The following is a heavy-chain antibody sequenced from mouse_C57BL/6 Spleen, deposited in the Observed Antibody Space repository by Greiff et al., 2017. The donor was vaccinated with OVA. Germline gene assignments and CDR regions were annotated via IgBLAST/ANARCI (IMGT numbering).Heavy chain of an antibody. J-gene: IGHJ1*03. CDR1: GFSLTSSG. V-gene: IGHV2-3*01. D-gene: IGHD1-1*01. CDR3: ADLYYGSTLDV. CDR2: IWGYGST. Sequence: VHLVESGPGLVAPSQSLSITCTVSGFSLTSSGVSWVRQPPGKGLQWLGVIWGYGSTNYHSALISRLSISKDNSKSQVFVKLNSLQTDDTATYYCADLYYGSTLDVWGTGTTVTVSS.